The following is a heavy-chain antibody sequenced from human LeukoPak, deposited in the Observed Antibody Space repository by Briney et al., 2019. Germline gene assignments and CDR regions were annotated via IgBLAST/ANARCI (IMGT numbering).Heavy chain of an antibody. CDR1: GYTFTSYG. J-gene: IGHJ4*02. Sequence: GASVKVSCKPSGYTFTSYGISWVRHAPGQGLEWMGWISAYNGNTNYAQKLHGRGTMTTDTSTSTAYMELRSLRSDDTAVYYCARGVAARPFDYWGQGTLVTVSS. D-gene: IGHD6-6*01. V-gene: IGHV1-18*01. CDR3: ARGVAARPFDY. CDR2: ISAYNGNT.